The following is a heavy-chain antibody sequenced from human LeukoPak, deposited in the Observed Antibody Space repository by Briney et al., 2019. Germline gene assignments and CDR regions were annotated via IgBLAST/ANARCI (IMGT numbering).Heavy chain of an antibody. D-gene: IGHD3-16*01. V-gene: IGHV4-4*07. J-gene: IGHJ4*02. CDR2: IYTSGST. CDR3: ARVGDYALKD. Sequence: PSETLSLTCTVSGGSISSYYWSWLRQPAGKGLEWIGRIYTSGSTNYNPSLKGRVTMSVDTSKNQCTLKLSSVTAADTAVYYCARVGDYALKDWGQGTLVTVSS. CDR1: GGSISSYY.